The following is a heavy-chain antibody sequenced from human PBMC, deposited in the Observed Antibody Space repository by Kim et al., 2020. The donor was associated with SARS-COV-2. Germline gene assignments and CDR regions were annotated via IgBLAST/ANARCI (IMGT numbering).Heavy chain of an antibody. Sequence: SETLSLTCAVYGGSFSNYYWNWIRQPPGKGLEWIGEINHGGSSNYNPSLKSRVSISVDTSKKQFSLKMTSVTAADTAVYYCARWGKRITVFGVDPLNLYYNAMDVWGQGTTVTVSS. J-gene: IGHJ6*02. CDR3: ARWGKRITVFGVDPLNLYYNAMDV. D-gene: IGHD3-3*01. CDR1: GGSFSNYY. CDR2: INHGGSS. V-gene: IGHV4-34*01.